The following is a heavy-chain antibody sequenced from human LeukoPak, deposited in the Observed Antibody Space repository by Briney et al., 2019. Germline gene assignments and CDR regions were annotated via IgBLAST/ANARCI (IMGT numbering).Heavy chain of an antibody. D-gene: IGHD3-22*01. Sequence: GGSLRLSCAASGFTFSNAWMSWVRQAPGKGLEWVGRIKSKTDGGTTDYAAPVKGRFTISRDDSKNTLYLQMNSLKTEDTAVYYCTMDYYDSSSGAFDIWGQGTMVTASS. CDR3: TMDYYDSSSGAFDI. V-gene: IGHV3-15*01. CDR2: IKSKTDGGTT. CDR1: GFTFSNAW. J-gene: IGHJ3*02.